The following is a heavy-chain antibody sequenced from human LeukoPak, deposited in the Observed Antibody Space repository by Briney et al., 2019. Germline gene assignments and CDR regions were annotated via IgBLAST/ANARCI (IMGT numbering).Heavy chain of an antibody. D-gene: IGHD6-19*01. CDR3: ARDQARAVAGP. J-gene: IGHJ5*02. V-gene: IGHV3-21*01. CDR2: ISSSSSYI. Sequence: GGSLRLSCAASGFTFSSYAMHWVRQAPGKGLEWVSSISSSSSYIYYADSVKGRFTISRDNAKNSLYLQMNSLRAEDTAVYYCARDQARAVAGPWGQGTLVTVSS. CDR1: GFTFSSYA.